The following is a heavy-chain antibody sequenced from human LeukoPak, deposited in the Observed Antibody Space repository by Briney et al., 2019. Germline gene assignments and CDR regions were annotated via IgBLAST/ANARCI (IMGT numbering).Heavy chain of an antibody. Sequence: ASMRVSCKASGYTFTDFYIHWVRQAPAQGLEWVGWINPNTGSTDYAQKFQGRVTMTRDTSISTANMELSRLKSDDTAVYYCAISTRGYSYGLGDWGQGTLVTVSS. V-gene: IGHV1-2*02. J-gene: IGHJ4*02. CDR3: AISTRGYSYGLGD. D-gene: IGHD5-18*01. CDR2: INPNTGST. CDR1: GYTFTDFY.